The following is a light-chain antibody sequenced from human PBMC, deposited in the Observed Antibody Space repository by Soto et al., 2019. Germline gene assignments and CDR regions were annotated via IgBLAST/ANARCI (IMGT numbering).Light chain of an antibody. J-gene: IGKJ2*01. CDR3: QQDNNWHPMYT. V-gene: IGKV3-15*01. CDR1: QSVSSN. CDR2: GAS. Sequence: EIVMTQSPATLSVSPGERATLSCRASQSVSSNLAWYQQKPGQAPRLLIYGASTRATGIPARFSGSGSGTEFTLTISSLQSEDFAVYYCQQDNNWHPMYTFGQGTKLEIK.